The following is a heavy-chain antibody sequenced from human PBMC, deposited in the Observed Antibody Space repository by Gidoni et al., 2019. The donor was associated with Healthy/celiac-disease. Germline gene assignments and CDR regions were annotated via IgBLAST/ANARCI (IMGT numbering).Heavy chain of an antibody. J-gene: IGHJ4*02. CDR3: AKRSWRDDYFDY. CDR1: GFPFSSYA. CDR2: ISGRGGST. V-gene: IGHV3-23*01. Sequence: EVQLLDSGGVLVQPGRSLRLSCAASGFPFSSYAMSGVRQAPGQGLEWVSAISGRGGSTYYADSVKGRFTISRDNSKNTLYLQMNSLRAEDTAVYYCAKRSWRDDYFDYWGQGTLVTVSS.